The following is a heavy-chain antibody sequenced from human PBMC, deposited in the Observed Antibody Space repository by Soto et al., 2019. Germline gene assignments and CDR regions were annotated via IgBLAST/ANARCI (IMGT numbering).Heavy chain of an antibody. CDR3: AREPYVDLYYFDY. CDR2: FXXSXXX. CDR1: GASISSGGYY. V-gene: IGHV4-31*03. J-gene: IGHJ4*02. Sequence: SETLSLTCTVSGASISSGGYYWNWIRQHPGKGLXWIXXFXXSXXXXXNXXRRRRVTISVDTSQNQFSLQLSSVTAAETAVYYCAREPYVDLYYFDYWGQGALVTVSS. D-gene: IGHD3-16*01.